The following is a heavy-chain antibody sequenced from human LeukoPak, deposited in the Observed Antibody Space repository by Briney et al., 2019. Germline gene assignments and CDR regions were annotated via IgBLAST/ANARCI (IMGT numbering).Heavy chain of an antibody. V-gene: IGHV1-69*13. CDR1: GGTFSSYA. J-gene: IGHJ6*04. Sequence: ASVKVSCKASGGTFSSYAISWVRQAPGQGLEWMGGIIPIFGTANYAQKFQGRVTITADESTSTAYMELSSPRSEDTAVYYCARSDPYGSGSYDYYYYGMDVWGKGTTVTVSS. CDR2: IIPIFGTA. CDR3: ARSDPYGSGSYDYYYYGMDV. D-gene: IGHD3-10*01.